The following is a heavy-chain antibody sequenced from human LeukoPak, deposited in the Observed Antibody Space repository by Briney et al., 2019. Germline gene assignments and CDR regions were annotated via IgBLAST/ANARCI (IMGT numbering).Heavy chain of an antibody. D-gene: IGHD1-26*01. CDR3: AREVGSGSYYSDY. J-gene: IGHJ4*02. CDR1: GGTFSSYA. Sequence: ASVKVSCKASGGTFSSYAISWVGQAPGQGLEWMGGIIPILGIANYAQKFQGRVTITPDKSTSTAYMELSSLRSEDTAVYYYAREVGSGSYYSDYWGQGTLVTVSS. V-gene: IGHV1-69*04. CDR2: IIPILGIA.